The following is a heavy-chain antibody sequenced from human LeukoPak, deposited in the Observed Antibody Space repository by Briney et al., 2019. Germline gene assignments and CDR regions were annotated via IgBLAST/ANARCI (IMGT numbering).Heavy chain of an antibody. Sequence: ASVKVSCKASGYTFTGYYMHWVRQAPGQGLEWMGWINPNSGGTNYAQKFQGRVTMTRATSISTAYMELSRLRSDDTAVYYCARDRYGSCGTPAFDIWGEGAMVTVSS. V-gene: IGHV1-2*02. J-gene: IGHJ3*02. CDR3: ARDRYGSCGTPAFDI. CDR2: INPNSGGT. D-gene: IGHD2-15*01. CDR1: GYTFTGYY.